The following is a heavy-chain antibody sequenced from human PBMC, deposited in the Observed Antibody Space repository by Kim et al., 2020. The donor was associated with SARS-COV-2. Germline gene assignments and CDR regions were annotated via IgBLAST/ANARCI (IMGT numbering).Heavy chain of an antibody. Sequence: SETLSLTCAVYGGSFSGYYWSWIRQPPGKGLEWIGEINHSGSTNYNPSLKSRVTISVDTSKNQFSLKLSSVTAADTAVYYCARGSYCSSTSCYDGWFDPWGQGTLVTVSS. CDR1: GGSFSGYY. CDR3: ARGSYCSSTSCYDGWFDP. D-gene: IGHD2-2*01. J-gene: IGHJ5*02. CDR2: INHSGST. V-gene: IGHV4-34*01.